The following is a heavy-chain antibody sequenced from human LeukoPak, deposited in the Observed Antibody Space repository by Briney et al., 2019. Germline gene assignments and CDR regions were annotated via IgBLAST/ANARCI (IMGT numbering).Heavy chain of an antibody. CDR3: AQGDRDVASGY. J-gene: IGHJ4*02. CDR2: ISGPSHDT. V-gene: IGHV3-11*03. Sequence: GGSLRLSCIASGFTLSDSYMSWIRQAPGEGLEWVSYISGPSHDTNYADSVTGRFTISRDNAKNALYLQMNSLRADTTGVYYCAQGDRDVASGYWGRGALVIVSS. D-gene: IGHD1-14*01. CDR1: GFTLSDSY.